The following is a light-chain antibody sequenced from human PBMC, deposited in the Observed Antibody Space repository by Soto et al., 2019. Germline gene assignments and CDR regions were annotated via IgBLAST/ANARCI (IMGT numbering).Light chain of an antibody. Sequence: VLTHPAPVSGSPGQSIPISCTRTSSDVGSYNLVSWYQQHPGKAPKLMIYEVSKRPSGVSNRFSGSKSGNTASLTISGLQAEXEADYYCCSYAGSSTFPYVVGTGTKVTVL. CDR1: SSDVGSYNL. V-gene: IGLV2-23*02. J-gene: IGLJ1*01. CDR3: CSYAGSSTFPYV. CDR2: EVS.